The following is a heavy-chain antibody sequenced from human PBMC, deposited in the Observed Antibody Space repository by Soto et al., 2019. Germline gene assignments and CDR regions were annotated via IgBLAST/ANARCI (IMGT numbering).Heavy chain of an antibody. CDR2: ITIDGSRK. CDR1: GFSFSTSD. V-gene: IGHV3-30*03. CDR3: TRVPTHGAFDI. J-gene: IGHJ3*02. Sequence: QVQLEESGGGVVQPGRSLRLSCVASGFSFSTSDMHWVRQAPGKGLEWVAHITIDGSRKYYAAYVKGRFTVSRENSKKTVYLQINSLRPDETALYYCTRVPTHGAFDIWGQGTMVTVSS.